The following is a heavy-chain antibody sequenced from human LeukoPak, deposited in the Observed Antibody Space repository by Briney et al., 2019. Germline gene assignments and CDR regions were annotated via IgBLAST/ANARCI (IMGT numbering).Heavy chain of an antibody. CDR1: GFTFSSYW. Sequence: GGSLRLSCAASGFTFSSYWMSWVRQAPGKGLEWVANIKQDGSEKYYVDSVKGRFTISRDNSKNTLYLQMNSLRAEDTAVYYCAKGSLRAAALVHFDYWGQGTLVTVSS. CDR2: IKQDGSEK. CDR3: AKGSLRAAALVHFDY. J-gene: IGHJ4*02. V-gene: IGHV3-7*03. D-gene: IGHD6-13*01.